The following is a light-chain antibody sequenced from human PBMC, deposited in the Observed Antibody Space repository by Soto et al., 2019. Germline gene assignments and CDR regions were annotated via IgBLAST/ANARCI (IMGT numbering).Light chain of an antibody. V-gene: IGLV1-40*01. J-gene: IGLJ2*01. Sequence: QSVLTQPPSVSGAPGQRVTISCTGSYSNIGAGYDVHWYQQLPGRAPKVLIYGDSNRPSGVPDRFSGSKSGTSASLAITGLQAEDEANYYCQSYDSSLSGYVVFGGGTQLTVL. CDR1: YSNIGAGYD. CDR3: QSYDSSLSGYVV. CDR2: GDS.